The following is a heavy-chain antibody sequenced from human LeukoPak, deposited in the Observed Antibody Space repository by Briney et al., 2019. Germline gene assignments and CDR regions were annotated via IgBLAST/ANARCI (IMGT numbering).Heavy chain of an antibody. CDR2: IRYDGSNK. CDR1: GFTFSSYG. J-gene: IGHJ4*02. CDR3: AKDQGHSYGTYYFDY. Sequence: GGSLRLSCAASGFTFSSYGMHWVRQAPGKGLEWVAFIRYDGSNKYYADSVKGRFTISRDNSKNTLYLQMNSLRAEDTAVYYCAKDQGHSYGTYYFDYWGQGTLVTVSS. D-gene: IGHD5-18*01. V-gene: IGHV3-30*02.